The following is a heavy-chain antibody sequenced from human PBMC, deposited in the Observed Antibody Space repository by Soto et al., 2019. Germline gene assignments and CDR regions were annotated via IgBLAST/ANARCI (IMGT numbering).Heavy chain of an antibody. J-gene: IGHJ4*02. V-gene: IGHV1-18*01. Sequence: QVQLVQSGAEVKKPGASVKVSCKASGYTFTSYGISWVRQAPGQGLEWMGWISANTGNTNCAQKFQGRVTMTTDTSTSTAYMELRSLRSDDTAVYYCARDGRYSGSYGGYYFDYWGQGTLVTVSS. CDR1: GYTFTSYG. CDR2: ISANTGNT. D-gene: IGHD1-26*01. CDR3: ARDGRYSGSYGGYYFDY.